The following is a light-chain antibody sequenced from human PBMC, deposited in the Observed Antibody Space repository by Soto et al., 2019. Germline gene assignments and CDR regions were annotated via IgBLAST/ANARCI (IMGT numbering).Light chain of an antibody. V-gene: IGKV1-5*01. CDR1: QSITTW. CDR3: QQYHLFST. CDR2: DVS. Sequence: DSRMSKSPSTLSASLGEGVTITCRASQSITTWLAWYQQRPGKAPKLLIYDVSSLQSGVPSRFSGSGSGTEFTLTISSLQPDDFATYYCQQYHLFSTFGQGSKVDIK. J-gene: IGKJ1*01.